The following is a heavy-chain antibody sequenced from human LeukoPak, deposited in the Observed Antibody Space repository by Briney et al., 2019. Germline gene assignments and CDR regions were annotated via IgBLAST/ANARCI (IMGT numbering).Heavy chain of an antibody. CDR2: IKSKTDGGTT. J-gene: IGHJ6*02. Sequence: GGSLRLSCAASGFTFSNAWMSWVRQAPGKGLEWVGRIKSKTDGGTTDYAAPVKGRFTISRDDSKNTLYLQMNSLKTEDTAVYYCTTAVAAAGRYYYYYGMDDWGQGTTVTVSS. V-gene: IGHV3-15*01. D-gene: IGHD6-13*01. CDR3: TTAVAAAGRYYYYYGMDD. CDR1: GFTFSNAW.